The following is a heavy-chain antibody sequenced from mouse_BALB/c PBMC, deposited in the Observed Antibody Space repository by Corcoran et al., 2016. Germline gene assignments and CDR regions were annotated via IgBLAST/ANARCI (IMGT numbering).Heavy chain of an antibody. D-gene: IGHD1-1*01. CDR1: GFPITSGYY. CDR3: AGDYYGYWYFDV. J-gene: IGHJ1*01. Sequence: QMQLQESGPGLVKPSQSLFLACSITGFPITSGYYWIWIRQSPGKPLEWMGYITHSGETFYNPSLQSPISITRETSKNQSFLQLNSVTTEDTAMYYCAGDYYGYWYFDVWGAGTTVTVSS. CDR2: ITHSGET. V-gene: IGHV12-3*02.